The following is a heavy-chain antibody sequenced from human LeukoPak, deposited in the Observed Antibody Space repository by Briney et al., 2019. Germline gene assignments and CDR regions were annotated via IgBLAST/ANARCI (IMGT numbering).Heavy chain of an antibody. CDR1: GFTFSSYS. Sequence: GGSLRLSCAASGFTFSSYSMNWVRQAPGKGLEWVSSISSSSSNIYYADSVKGRFTISRDNSKNTLYLQMNSLRAEDTAVYYCARGVSSWYKDPFDYWGQGTLVTVSS. CDR2: ISSSSSNI. CDR3: ARGVSSWYKDPFDY. V-gene: IGHV3-21*01. J-gene: IGHJ4*02. D-gene: IGHD6-13*01.